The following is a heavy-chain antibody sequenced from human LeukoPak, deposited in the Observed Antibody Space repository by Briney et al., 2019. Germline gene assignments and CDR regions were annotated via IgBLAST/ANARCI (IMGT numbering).Heavy chain of an antibody. CDR2: ISAYNGNT. CDR3: ARDHDFWSGYYSPNWFDP. Sequence: ASVTVSCKASGYTFTSYGISWVRQAPGQGLEWMGWISAYNGNTNYAQKLQGRVTMTTDTSTSTAYMELRSLRSDDTAVYYCARDHDFWSGYYSPNWFDPWGQGTLVTVSS. CDR1: GYTFTSYG. J-gene: IGHJ5*02. D-gene: IGHD3-3*01. V-gene: IGHV1-18*01.